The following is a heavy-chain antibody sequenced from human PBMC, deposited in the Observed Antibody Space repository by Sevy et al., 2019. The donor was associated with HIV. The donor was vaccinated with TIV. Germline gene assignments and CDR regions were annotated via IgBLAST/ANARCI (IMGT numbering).Heavy chain of an antibody. J-gene: IGHJ6*03. CDR2: ISSSSSYI. CDR1: GFTFSSYS. Sequence: GGSLRLSCAASGFTFSSYSMNWVRQAPGKGLEWVSSISSSSSYIYYADSVKGRFTISRDNAKNSLYLQMNSLRAEDXXXXXXXXXXXXXXXXXXXXXXXXXXXXYYYMDVWGKGTTVTVSS. CDR3: XXXXXXXXXXXXXXXXXXXXXXYYYMDV. V-gene: IGHV3-21*01.